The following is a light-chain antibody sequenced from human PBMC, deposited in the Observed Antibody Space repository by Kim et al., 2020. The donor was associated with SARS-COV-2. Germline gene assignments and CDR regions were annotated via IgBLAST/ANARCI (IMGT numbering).Light chain of an antibody. CDR2: AAS. CDR3: QKCDSAPWT. CDR1: QDISNY. Sequence: DIQVTQSPSSLSASVGDRVTITCRASQDISNYLAWFQLKPGKAPKLLIYAASALQPGVPSRFSGSGSGTDFTLIVTSLQPEDVATYYCQKCDSAPWTFGQGTKVDIK. J-gene: IGKJ1*01. V-gene: IGKV1-27*01.